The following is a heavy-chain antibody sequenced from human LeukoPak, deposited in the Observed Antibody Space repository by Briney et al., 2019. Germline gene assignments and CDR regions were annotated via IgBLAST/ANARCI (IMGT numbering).Heavy chain of an antibody. CDR3: ARGRKVPIAVAGNYYYYYYMDV. CDR1: GGSFSGYY. CDR2: INHSGST. D-gene: IGHD6-19*01. Sequence: SETLSLTCAVYGGSFSGYYWSWIRQPPGKGLERIGEINHSGSTNYNPSLKSRVTISVDTSKNQFSLKLSSVTAADTAVYYCARGRKVPIAVAGNYYYYYYMDVWGKGTTVTVSS. V-gene: IGHV4-34*01. J-gene: IGHJ6*03.